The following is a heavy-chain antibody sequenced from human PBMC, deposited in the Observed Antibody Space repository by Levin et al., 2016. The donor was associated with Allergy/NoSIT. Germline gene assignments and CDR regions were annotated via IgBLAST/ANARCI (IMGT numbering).Heavy chain of an antibody. CDR2: IYYSGST. Sequence: SETLPLTCTVSGGSISSYYWSWIRQPPGKGLEWIGYIYYSGSTNYNPSLKSRVTISVDTSKNQFSLKLSSVTAADTAVYYCARGPGTYSSGWYSEDGMDVWGQGTTVTVSS. J-gene: IGHJ6*02. D-gene: IGHD6-19*01. CDR1: GGSISSYY. CDR3: ARGPGTYSSGWYSEDGMDV. V-gene: IGHV4-59*01.